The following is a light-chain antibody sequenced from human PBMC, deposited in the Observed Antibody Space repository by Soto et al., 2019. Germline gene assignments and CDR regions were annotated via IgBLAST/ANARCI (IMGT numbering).Light chain of an antibody. V-gene: IGKV3D-20*02. J-gene: IGKJ5*01. CDR3: QQRHMWPIT. Sequence: ESVLTQSPGTLSLSPGGRSTLSCMASQSVSNNYLAWYQQKPGKAPRLLIYGASNRATGIPERFSGSGSGTDFTLTISSLEPEDSEVYYCQQRHMWPITFGQGTRLEIK. CDR2: GAS. CDR1: QSVSNNY.